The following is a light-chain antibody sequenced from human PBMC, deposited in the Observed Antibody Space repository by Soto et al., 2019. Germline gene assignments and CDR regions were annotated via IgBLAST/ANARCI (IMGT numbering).Light chain of an antibody. CDR2: GAS. CDR1: QTVGTN. Sequence: EIVLTQSPVTLSVSPGERATLSCRASQTVGTNLAWFHQKPGQAPRLLFYGASTRATGIPARFSGSGSGTEFTLTISSLQSEDFAVYYCHQYSRWPRTFGQGTTLEVK. CDR3: HQYSRWPRT. V-gene: IGKV3-15*01. J-gene: IGKJ1*01.